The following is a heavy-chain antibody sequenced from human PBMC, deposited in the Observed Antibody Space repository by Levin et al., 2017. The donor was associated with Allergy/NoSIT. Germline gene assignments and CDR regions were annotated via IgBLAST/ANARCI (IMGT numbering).Heavy chain of an antibody. V-gene: IGHV3-23*01. CDR2: ISSSGGRT. J-gene: IGHJ4*02. D-gene: IGHD2-8*02. Sequence: PGGSLRLSCAASGFTFSTYSMSWVRQAPGKGLEWVSGISSSGGRTYYADSVKGRFTISRDSSENTLYLQMTSLRADDTAIYYCGRYKLYTGATIEYWGQGTLVTVSS. CDR1: GFTFSTYS. CDR3: GRYKLYTGATIEY.